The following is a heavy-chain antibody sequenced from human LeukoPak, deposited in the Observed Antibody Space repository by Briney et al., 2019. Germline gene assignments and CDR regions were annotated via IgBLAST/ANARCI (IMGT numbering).Heavy chain of an antibody. J-gene: IGHJ4*02. V-gene: IGHV1-69*01. Sequence: SVKVSCKASGGTFSSYAISWVRQAPGQGLEWMGGIIPIFGTANYAQKFQGRVTITADESTSTAYMELSSLRSEDTDVYYCAIYVGYCSSTSCQPPFRWGQGTLVTVSS. CDR1: GGTFSSYA. CDR3: AIYVGYCSSTSCQPPFR. CDR2: IIPIFGTA. D-gene: IGHD2-2*01.